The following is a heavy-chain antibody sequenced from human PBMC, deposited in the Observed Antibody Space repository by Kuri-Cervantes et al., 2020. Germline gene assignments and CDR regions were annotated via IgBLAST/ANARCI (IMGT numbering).Heavy chain of an antibody. CDR1: GYTFTSYG. Sequence: ASVKVSCKASGYTFTSYGISWVRQAPGQGLEWMGWISAYNGNTNYAQKLQGRVTMTTDTSTSTAYMELRSLRSDDTAVYYCAGDYHDYGDYWTGWYYYYGMDVWGQGTTVTVSS. D-gene: IGHD4-17*01. J-gene: IGHJ6*02. V-gene: IGHV1-18*01. CDR3: AGDYHDYGDYWTGWYYYYGMDV. CDR2: ISAYNGNT.